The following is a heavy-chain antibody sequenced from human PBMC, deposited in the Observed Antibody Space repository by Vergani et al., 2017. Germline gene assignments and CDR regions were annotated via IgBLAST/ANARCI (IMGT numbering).Heavy chain of an antibody. D-gene: IGHD3-10*01. CDR2: IIPIFGTA. J-gene: IGHJ3*02. CDR3: ARDINKHYYGSGSLVNAFDI. Sequence: QVQLVQSGAEVKKPGSSVKVSCKASGGTFSSYAISWVRQAPGXGLEWMGRIIPIFGTANYAQKFQCRVTITADKSTSTAYMELSSLRSEDTAVYYCARDINKHYYGSGSLVNAFDIWGQGTMVTVSS. CDR1: GGTFSSYA. V-gene: IGHV1-69*14.